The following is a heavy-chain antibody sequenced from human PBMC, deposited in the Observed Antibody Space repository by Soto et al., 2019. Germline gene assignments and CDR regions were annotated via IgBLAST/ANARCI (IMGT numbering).Heavy chain of an antibody. V-gene: IGHV4-34*01. CDR1: GGSFSGYY. Sequence: QVQLQQWGEGLLKPSETLSLTCAVYGGSFSGYYWSWIRQPPGKGLEWIGEINHSGSTNYNPSLKSRVTISVDTSKNQFSLKLSSVTAADTAVYYCARPQPYYDFWSGYYRTPGAEYFQHWGQGTLVTVSS. D-gene: IGHD3-3*01. J-gene: IGHJ1*01. CDR2: INHSGST. CDR3: ARPQPYYDFWSGYYRTPGAEYFQH.